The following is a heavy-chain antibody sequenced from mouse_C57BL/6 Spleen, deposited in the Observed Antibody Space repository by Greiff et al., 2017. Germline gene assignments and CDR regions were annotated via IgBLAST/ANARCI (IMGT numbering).Heavy chain of an antibody. D-gene: IGHD2-3*01. Sequence: QVQLKQPGAELVRPGTSVKLSCKASGYTFTSYWMHWVKQRPGQGLEWIGVIDPSDSYTNYNQKFKGKATLTVATSSSTAYMQLSSLTSEDSAVYYCAYDGYYGPYWGQGTLVTVSA. CDR1: GYTFTSYW. CDR2: IDPSDSYT. J-gene: IGHJ3*01. CDR3: AYDGYYGPY. V-gene: IGHV1-59*01.